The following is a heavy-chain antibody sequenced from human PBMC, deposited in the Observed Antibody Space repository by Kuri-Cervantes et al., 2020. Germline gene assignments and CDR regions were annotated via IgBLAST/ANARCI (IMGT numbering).Heavy chain of an antibody. J-gene: IGHJ6*02. CDR3: ARGHYYYGMDV. CDR2: ISSSSSYM. Sequence: GGSLRLSCAASGFTFSSYSMNWVRQAPGKGLEWVSSISSSSSYMYYADSVKGRFTISRDNAKNSLYLQMNSLRAEDTAVYYCARGHYYYGMDVWGQGTTVTVSS. CDR1: GFTFSSYS. V-gene: IGHV3-21*01.